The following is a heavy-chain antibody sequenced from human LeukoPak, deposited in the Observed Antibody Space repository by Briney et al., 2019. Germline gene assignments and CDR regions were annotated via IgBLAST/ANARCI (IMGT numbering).Heavy chain of an antibody. CDR1: GITFSTYA. CDR2: ISGSGGSA. CDR3: AKGGSGRTSHFDY. Sequence: GGSLRLSCAAAGITFSTYAMTWVRQAPGKGLEWVSAISGSGGSAYYAVSVKGRFTISRDNSRNTLYLQMNSLRAEDTAIYYCAKGGSGRTSHFDYWGQEPPVTVSS. D-gene: IGHD6-19*01. V-gene: IGHV3-23*01. J-gene: IGHJ4*02.